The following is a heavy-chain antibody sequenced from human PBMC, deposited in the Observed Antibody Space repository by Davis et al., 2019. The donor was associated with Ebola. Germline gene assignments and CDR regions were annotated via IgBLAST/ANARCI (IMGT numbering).Heavy chain of an antibody. D-gene: IGHD6-13*01. CDR3: AKSSSSWYYFDY. Sequence: GESLKISCAASGFTFSSYAMSWVRQAPGKGLEWVSGIRGSGGSTHYADSVKGRFTISRDNSKNTLYLQMNSLRAEDTAVYYCAKSSSSWYYFDYWGQGTLVTVSS. CDR2: IRGSGGST. J-gene: IGHJ4*02. V-gene: IGHV3-23*01. CDR1: GFTFSSYA.